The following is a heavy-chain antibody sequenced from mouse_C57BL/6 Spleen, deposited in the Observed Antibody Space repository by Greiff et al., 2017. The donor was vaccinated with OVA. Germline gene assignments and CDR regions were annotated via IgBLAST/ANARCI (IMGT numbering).Heavy chain of an antibody. CDR2: IDPTRGGT. CDR3: ASTTVVEYYCDY. J-gene: IGHJ2*01. D-gene: IGHD1-1*01. Sequence: VQLQQPGAELVKPGASVKLSCKASGYTFTSYWMHWVKQRPGRGLEWIGRIDPTRGGTKSNEKFKSKATLTVDKHSSTAYMQLSSLTSEDSAVYYCASTTVVEYYCDYWGQGTTLTVSS. V-gene: IGHV1-72*01. CDR1: GYTFTSYW.